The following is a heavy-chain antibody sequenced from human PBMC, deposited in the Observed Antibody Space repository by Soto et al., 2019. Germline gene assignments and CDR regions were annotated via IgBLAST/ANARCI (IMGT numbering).Heavy chain of an antibody. J-gene: IGHJ6*02. CDR3: AREAFITIFGVVIIRLNYYYYGMDV. CDR1: GYTFTSYG. V-gene: IGHV1-18*01. CDR2: ISAYNGNT. D-gene: IGHD3-3*01. Sequence: ASVKVSCKASGYTFTSYGISWVRQAPGQGLEWMGWISAYNGNTNYAQKLQGRVTMTTDTSTSTAYMELRSLRSDDTAVYYCAREAFITIFGVVIIRLNYYYYGMDVWGQGTTVTASS.